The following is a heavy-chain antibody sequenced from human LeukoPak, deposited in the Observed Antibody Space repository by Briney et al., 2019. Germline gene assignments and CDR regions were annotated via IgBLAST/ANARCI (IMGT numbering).Heavy chain of an antibody. V-gene: IGHV3-66*01. CDR2: IYSDGST. Sequence: PGGSLRLSCAASGFTVNSNYMTWVRQAPGKGLEWVSVIYSDGSTFYADSVKGRFTISRDNAKNTLYLQMNSLIAEDTAVYYCATSREYRGYDYSYWGQGTLVTVSS. J-gene: IGHJ4*02. D-gene: IGHD5-12*01. CDR3: ATSREYRGYDYSY. CDR1: GFTVNSNY.